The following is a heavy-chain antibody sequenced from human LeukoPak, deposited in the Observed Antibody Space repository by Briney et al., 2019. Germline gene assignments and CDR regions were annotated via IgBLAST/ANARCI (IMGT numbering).Heavy chain of an antibody. CDR1: GGSISSGGYY. D-gene: IGHD1-1*01. J-gene: IGHJ3*02. Sequence: PSQTLSLTCTVSGGSISSGGYYWSWIRQPPGKGLEWIGYIYHSGSTYYNPSLKSRVTISVDRSKNQFSLKLSSVTAADTAVYYCANADSPDAFDIWGQGTMVTVSS. V-gene: IGHV4-30-2*01. CDR2: IYHSGST. CDR3: ANADSPDAFDI.